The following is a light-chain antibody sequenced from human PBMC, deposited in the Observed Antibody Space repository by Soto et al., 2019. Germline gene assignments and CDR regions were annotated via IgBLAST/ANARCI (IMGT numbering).Light chain of an antibody. Sequence: DIQMTQSPSSLSASVGDRVTITCQASQDINNYLNWYQQKPGKAPVLLICDASSLETGVPSRFSGSGSGTDFTFTINNLQPEDVATYYCQQFDDFPTFGGGTKVEI. CDR1: QDINNY. J-gene: IGKJ4*01. V-gene: IGKV1-33*01. CDR3: QQFDDFPT. CDR2: DAS.